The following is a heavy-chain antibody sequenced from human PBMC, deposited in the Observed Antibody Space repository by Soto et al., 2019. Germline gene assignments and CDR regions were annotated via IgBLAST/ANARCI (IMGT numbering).Heavy chain of an antibody. CDR2: INAGNGNT. CDR3: ARGVGSGSDYNQYNWFDP. CDR1: GYTFTSYA. D-gene: IGHD3-10*01. Sequence: ASVKVSCKASGYTFTSYAMHWVRQAPGQRLEWMGWINAGNGNTKYSQKLQGRVTMTTDTSTSTAYMELRSLRSDDTAVYYCARGVGSGSDYNQYNWFDPWSQGTLVTLSS. J-gene: IGHJ5*02. V-gene: IGHV1-3*01.